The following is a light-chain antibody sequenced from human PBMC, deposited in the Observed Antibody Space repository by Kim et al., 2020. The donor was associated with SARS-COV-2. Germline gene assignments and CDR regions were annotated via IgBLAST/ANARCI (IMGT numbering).Light chain of an antibody. V-gene: IGKV1-33*01. J-gene: IGKJ4*01. CDR3: QQYAHVPLT. Sequence: ASVGDRVTVPCQASQDISNFLNWYQQQPGKAPRLLIYDASILEMGVPSRFSGSGYGTDFTFTISSLQPEDIATYYCQQYAHVPLTFGGGTKVDIK. CDR1: QDISNF. CDR2: DAS.